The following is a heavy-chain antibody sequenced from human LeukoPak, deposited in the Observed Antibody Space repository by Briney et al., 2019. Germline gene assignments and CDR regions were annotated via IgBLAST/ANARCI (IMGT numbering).Heavy chain of an antibody. CDR1: GFTFSSYG. Sequence: PGRSLRLSCAASGFTFSSYGMHWVRQAPGKGLEWVAVIWYDGRNKFYADSLKGRFTISRDNSKNTLYLQMNGLRAEDTAVYYCARVSRGDAFDIWGQGTLVTVSS. J-gene: IGHJ3*02. D-gene: IGHD1-1*01. CDR2: IWYDGRNK. CDR3: ARVSRGDAFDI. V-gene: IGHV3-33*01.